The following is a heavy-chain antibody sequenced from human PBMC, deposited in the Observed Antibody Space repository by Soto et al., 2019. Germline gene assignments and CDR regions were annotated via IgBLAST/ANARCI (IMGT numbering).Heavy chain of an antibody. V-gene: IGHV1-69*02. CDR1: GDTSTIYT. J-gene: IGHJ4*02. CDR3: ATGDYGAGRVGVYK. D-gene: IGHD4-17*01. CDR2: IVPLLGIT. Sequence: QVPLVQSGAELKKPGSSVKVSCEASGDTSTIYTINWVRQAPGQGLTWLGRIVPLLGITNYARNFQDRLTITADHSKGTAYMEMVSVRVEDTALYYWATGDYGAGRVGVYKWGEGPQVPVSS.